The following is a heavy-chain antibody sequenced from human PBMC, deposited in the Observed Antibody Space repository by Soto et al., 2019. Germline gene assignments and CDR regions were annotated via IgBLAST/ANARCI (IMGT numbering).Heavy chain of an antibody. CDR2: IYYSGST. J-gene: IGHJ4*02. CDR1: GGSVSSGSYY. D-gene: IGHD3-22*01. V-gene: IGHV4-61*01. Sequence: SETLSLTCTVSGGSVSSGSYYWSWIRQPPGKGLEWIGYIYYSGSTNYNPSLKSRVTISVDTSKNQFSLKLSSVTAADTAVYYCARFGGYYYDSSGYYNFDYWGQGTLVTVSS. CDR3: ARFGGYYYDSSGYYNFDY.